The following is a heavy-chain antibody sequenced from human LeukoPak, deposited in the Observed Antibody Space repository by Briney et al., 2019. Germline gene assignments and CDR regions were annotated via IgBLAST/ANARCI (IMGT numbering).Heavy chain of an antibody. CDR3: ARVGYDSSGRFDY. D-gene: IGHD3-22*01. J-gene: IGHJ4*02. Sequence: PGGSLRLSCAASGFTFSDYYMTWIRQAPGKGLEWVSYISSSGSIIYYADSVKGRFIISRDNAKSSLYLQMNSLRAEDTAVYFCARVGYDSSGRFDYWGQGTLVTVSS. V-gene: IGHV3-11*04. CDR1: GFTFSDYY. CDR2: ISSSGSII.